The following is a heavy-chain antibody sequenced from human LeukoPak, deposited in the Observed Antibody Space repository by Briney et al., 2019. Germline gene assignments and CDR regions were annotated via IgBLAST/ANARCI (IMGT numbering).Heavy chain of an antibody. CDR3: ARVPRSGTYLSHYFDY. CDR2: TYYRYN. V-gene: IGHV6-1*01. J-gene: IGHJ4*02. D-gene: IGHD3-10*01. Sequence: SQTLSLTCAVSGDIVSSNSAAWNWIRQSPSRGLEWLGRTYYRYNDYAVSVKSRISINPDTSKNQFSLQLSSVTPEDTAVYYCARVPRSGTYLSHYFDYWGQGSLVTVSS. CDR1: GDIVSSNSAA.